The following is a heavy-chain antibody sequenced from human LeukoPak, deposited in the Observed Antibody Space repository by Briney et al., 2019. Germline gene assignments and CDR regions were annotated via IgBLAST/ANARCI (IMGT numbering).Heavy chain of an antibody. CDR1: GFTFSSYS. Sequence: PGGSLRLSCAASGFTFSSYSMNWVRQAPGKGLEWVSSISSSSSYIYYADSVKGRFTISRDNAKNSLDLQMNSLRAEDTSVYYCARRYCSGGSCYVQDAFDIWGQGTMVTVSS. CDR3: ARRYCSGGSCYVQDAFDI. V-gene: IGHV3-21*01. J-gene: IGHJ3*02. D-gene: IGHD2-15*01. CDR2: ISSSSSYI.